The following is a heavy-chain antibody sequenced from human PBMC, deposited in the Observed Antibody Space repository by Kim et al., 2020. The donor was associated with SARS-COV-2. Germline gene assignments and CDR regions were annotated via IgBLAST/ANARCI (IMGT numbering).Heavy chain of an antibody. CDR2: ISYSGNP. CDR1: GGSIRSGGNF. J-gene: IGHJ4*02. Sequence: SETLSLTCSVSGGSIRSGGNFWTWIRQHPAQGLEWIGYISYSGNPHYSPSLRSRVSISLQTSENQFSLQLTSVTAADTAVYYCARGQALDYWGQGIVVT. V-gene: IGHV4-31*03. CDR3: ARGQALDY.